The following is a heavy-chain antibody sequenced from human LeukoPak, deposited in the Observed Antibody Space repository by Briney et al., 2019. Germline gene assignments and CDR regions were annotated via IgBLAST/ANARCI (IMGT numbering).Heavy chain of an antibody. CDR1: GGSISSYY. CDR3: ARVAAAGIFYQVKGSYFDY. D-gene: IGHD6-13*01. J-gene: IGHJ4*02. Sequence: PSETLSLTCTVSGGSISSYYWSWIRQPPGKGLEWIGYIYYSGGTNYNPSLKSRVTISVDTSKNQFSLKLSSVTAADTAVYYCARVAAAGIFYQVKGSYFDYWGQGTLVTVSS. CDR2: IYYSGGT. V-gene: IGHV4-59*01.